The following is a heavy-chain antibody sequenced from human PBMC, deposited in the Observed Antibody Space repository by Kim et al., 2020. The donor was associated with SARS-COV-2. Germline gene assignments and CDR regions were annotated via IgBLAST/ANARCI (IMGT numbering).Heavy chain of an antibody. CDR2: GDT. Sequence: GDTYYPGSVKGRFTISRENAKNSLYLQMNSLRAGDTAVYYCARSNGMDVWGQGTTVTVSS. J-gene: IGHJ6*02. V-gene: IGHV3-13*01. CDR3: ARSNGMDV.